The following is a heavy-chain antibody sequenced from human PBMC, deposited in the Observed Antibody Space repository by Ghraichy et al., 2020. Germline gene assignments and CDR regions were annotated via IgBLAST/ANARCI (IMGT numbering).Heavy chain of an antibody. CDR1: GGSISSYY. J-gene: IGHJ6*03. CDR2: IYYSGST. V-gene: IGHV4-59*08. D-gene: IGHD3-10*01. Sequence: SQTLSLTCTVSGGSISSYYWSWIRQPPGKGLEWIGYIYYSGSTNYNPSLKSRVTISVDTSKNQFSLKLSSVTAADTAVYYCARQSEDYYGSGTYYYYYMDVWGKGTTVTVSS. CDR3: ARQSEDYYGSGTYYYYYMDV.